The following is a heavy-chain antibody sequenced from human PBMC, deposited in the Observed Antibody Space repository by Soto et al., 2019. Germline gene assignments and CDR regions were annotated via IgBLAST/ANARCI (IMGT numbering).Heavy chain of an antibody. CDR3: AKNGQPPYYYYGMDV. J-gene: IGHJ6*02. V-gene: IGHV1-18*01. CDR1: GYTFSRYG. D-gene: IGHD2-8*01. CDR2: ISGYNGDT. Sequence: QGQLVQSGPEAKKPGASVKVSCKASGYTFSRYGISWVRQAPGQGLEWMGGISGYNGDTKYAQKVQGRVTMTIDTSTYTAYMELRSLTSDDTAIYYCAKNGQPPYYYYGMDVWGQGTTVTVSS.